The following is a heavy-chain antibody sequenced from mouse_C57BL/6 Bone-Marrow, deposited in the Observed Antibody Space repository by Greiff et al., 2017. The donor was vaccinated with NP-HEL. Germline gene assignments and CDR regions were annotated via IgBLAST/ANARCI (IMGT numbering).Heavy chain of an antibody. CDR2: ISNFAYSI. Sequence: EVKLVESGGGLVQPGGSLKLSCAASGFTFSDYGMAWVRQAPRKGREWVAFISNFAYSIYYADTVTGRFTISRENAKNTLYLEMSSLRSEDTAMYYCGRNCGSPPWYFDVWGTGTTVTVAS. CDR1: GFTFSDYG. CDR3: GRNCGSPPWYFDV. J-gene: IGHJ1*03. V-gene: IGHV5-15*01. D-gene: IGHD1-1*01.